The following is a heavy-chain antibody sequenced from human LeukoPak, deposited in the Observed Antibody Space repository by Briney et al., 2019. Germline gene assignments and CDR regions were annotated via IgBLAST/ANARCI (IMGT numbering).Heavy chain of an antibody. V-gene: IGHV5-51*01. CDR1: GYRISSYW. J-gene: IGHJ4*02. CDR3: ASSVEVVGGRCFDY. Sequence: GESLKISCKGSGYRISSYWIGWVRQMPGKGLEWMGIIYPRDSDTRYSPSFQGQVTISVDKSISTAYLQWSSLEASDTAMYYCASSVEVVGGRCFDYWGQGTLDTVSS. CDR2: IYPRDSDT. D-gene: IGHD3-22*01.